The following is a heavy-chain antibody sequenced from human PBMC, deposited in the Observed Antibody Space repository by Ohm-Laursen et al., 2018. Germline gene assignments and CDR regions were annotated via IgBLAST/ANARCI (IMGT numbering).Heavy chain of an antibody. Sequence: SLRLSCAASGFTFSSYAMSWVRQAPGRGPEWVSVVTGSGRTTYYRDSVKGRFTISRDNSKNTLYLQMNSLRAEDTAVYYCAKDPPIWYYYDSSGSSDAFDIWGQGTMVTVSS. CDR2: VTGSGRTT. J-gene: IGHJ3*02. D-gene: IGHD3-22*01. V-gene: IGHV3-23*01. CDR3: AKDPPIWYYYDSSGSSDAFDI. CDR1: GFTFSSYA.